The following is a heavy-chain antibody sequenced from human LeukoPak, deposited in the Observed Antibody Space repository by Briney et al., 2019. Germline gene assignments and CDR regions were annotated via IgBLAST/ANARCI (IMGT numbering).Heavy chain of an antibody. D-gene: IGHD1-26*01. V-gene: IGHV3-23*01. J-gene: IGHJ4*02. CDR2: ISGSGGST. CDR1: GFTFSSYA. CDR3: ACGGSYRFYDY. Sequence: PGGSLRLSCTASGFTFSSYAMNWVRQAPGKGLEWVSAISGSGGSTYYADSVKGRLTISRDNSKNTLYLQMNSLRAEDTAVYYCACGGSYRFYDYWGQGTLVTVSS.